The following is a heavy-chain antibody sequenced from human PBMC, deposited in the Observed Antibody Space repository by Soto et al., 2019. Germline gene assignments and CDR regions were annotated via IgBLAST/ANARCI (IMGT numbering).Heavy chain of an antibody. D-gene: IGHD2-15*01. Sequence: SETLSLTCTVSSGSISSYYWSWIRQPPGKGLEWIGYIYYSGSTNYDPSLKSRVTISVDTSKNQFSLKLSSVTAADTAVYYCARDSLGYCSGGSCYDFDYWGQGTLVTVSS. J-gene: IGHJ4*02. CDR3: ARDSLGYCSGGSCYDFDY. CDR2: IYYSGST. CDR1: SGSISSYY. V-gene: IGHV4-59*01.